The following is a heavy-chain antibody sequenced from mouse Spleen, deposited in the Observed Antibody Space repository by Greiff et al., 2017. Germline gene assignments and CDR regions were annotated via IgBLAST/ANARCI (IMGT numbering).Heavy chain of an antibody. CDR2: INPNNGGT. J-gene: IGHJ2*01. CDR3: ARGGLTGTLFDY. CDR1: GYTFTDYN. Sequence: EVQLQQSGPELVKPGASVKMSCKASGYTFTDYNMHWVKQSHGKSLEWIGYINPNNGGTSYNQKFKGKATLTVNKSSSTAYMELRSLTSEDSAVYYCARGGLTGTLFDYWGQGTTLTVSS. V-gene: IGHV1-22*01. D-gene: IGHD4-1*01.